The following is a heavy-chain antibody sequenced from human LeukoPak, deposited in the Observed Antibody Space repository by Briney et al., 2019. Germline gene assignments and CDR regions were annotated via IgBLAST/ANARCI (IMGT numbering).Heavy chain of an antibody. J-gene: IGHJ3*02. V-gene: IGHV1-18*01. CDR3: ARTDDYYDSSGYFFWGTDDAFDI. D-gene: IGHD3-22*01. Sequence: ASVKVSCKASGGTFSSYAISWVRQAPGQGLEWMGWISAYNGNTNYAQKLQGRVTMTTDTSTSTAYMELRSLRSDDTAVYYCARTDDYYDSSGYFFWGTDDAFDIWGQGTMVTVSS. CDR1: GGTFSSYA. CDR2: ISAYNGNT.